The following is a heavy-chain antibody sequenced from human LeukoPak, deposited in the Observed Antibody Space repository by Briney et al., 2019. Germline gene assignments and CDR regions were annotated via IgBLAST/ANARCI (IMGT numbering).Heavy chain of an antibody. CDR2: INHSGST. CDR3: ARGYRGVVVTANYNWFDP. J-gene: IGHJ5*02. CDR1: GFTFSSYT. D-gene: IGHD2-21*02. V-gene: IGHV4-34*01. Sequence: PGGSLRLSCAASGFTFSSYTMSWIRQPPGKGLEWIGEINHSGSTNYNPSLKSRVTISVDTSKNQFSLKLSSVTAADTAVYYCARGYRGVVVTANYNWFDPWGQGTLVTVSS.